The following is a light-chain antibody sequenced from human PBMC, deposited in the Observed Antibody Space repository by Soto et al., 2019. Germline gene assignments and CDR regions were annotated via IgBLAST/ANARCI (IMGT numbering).Light chain of an antibody. V-gene: IGLV3-21*04. CDR3: QVWDIMTDNYV. CDR1: NIGDKR. Sequence: SYELTQPPSVSVAPEKTTTITCGGNNIGDKRVHWYRQKPGQAPVLLISYDSDRPSGIPERFSGSNSGNTATLTISRVEAGDEADYYCQVWDIMTDNYVFGVGTKLTVL. J-gene: IGLJ1*01. CDR2: YDS.